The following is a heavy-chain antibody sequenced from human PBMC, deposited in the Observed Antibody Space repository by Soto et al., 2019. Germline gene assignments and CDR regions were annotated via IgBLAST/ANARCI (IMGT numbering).Heavy chain of an antibody. CDR3: ARYRHYGDYVGACDY. CDR2: IFASGST. V-gene: IGHV4-4*07. CDR1: GGSINNYF. D-gene: IGHD4-17*01. Sequence: QVQLQESGPGLVKPSETLSLTCIVSGGSINNYFWSWIRQPAGKGLEWIGRIFASGSTNYNPSLESRVTMSVDTSEIQFSLTLRSVTAADTAIYYCARYRHYGDYVGACDYWGQGTLVTVSS. J-gene: IGHJ4*02.